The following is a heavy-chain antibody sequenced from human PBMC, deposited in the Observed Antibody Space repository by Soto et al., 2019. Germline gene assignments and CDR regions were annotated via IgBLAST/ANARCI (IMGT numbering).Heavy chain of an antibody. CDR2: ISSGGTYT. V-gene: IGHV3-23*01. D-gene: IGHD2-2*03. Sequence: EVQLLESGGGLVQPGGSLRLSCAASGFTFSNYAMTWVRQAPGKGLEWVSAISSGGTYTDYADSVKGRFTLSRDNSKNMVYLQMNSLRGEDTAVYYCARMDIVGQYNWGQGTLVTVSP. J-gene: IGHJ4*02. CDR3: ARMDIVGQYN. CDR1: GFTFSNYA.